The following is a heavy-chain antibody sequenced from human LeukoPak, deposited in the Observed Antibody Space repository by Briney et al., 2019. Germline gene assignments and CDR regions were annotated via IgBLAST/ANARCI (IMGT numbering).Heavy chain of an antibody. Sequence: GGSLRLSCAASGFTFSSYGMHWVRQAPGKGLEWVAFIRYDGSNKYSADSVKGRFTISRDNSKNTLYLQMNSLRAEDTAVYYCATASYCSSTSCYTRAEYFQHWGRGTLVTVSS. CDR1: GFTFSSYG. CDR3: ATASYCSSTSCYTRAEYFQH. D-gene: IGHD2-2*02. V-gene: IGHV3-30*02. CDR2: IRYDGSNK. J-gene: IGHJ1*01.